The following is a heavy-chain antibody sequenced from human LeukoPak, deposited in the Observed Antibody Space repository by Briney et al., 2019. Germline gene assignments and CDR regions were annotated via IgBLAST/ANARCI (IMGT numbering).Heavy chain of an antibody. CDR1: GFTVSNNY. D-gene: IGHD3-16*01. V-gene: IGHV3-66*02. CDR3: AGRRVLDASFDY. CDR2: IYSGDNT. Sequence: PGGSLRLSCAASGFTVSNNYMSWVRQAPGKGLEWVSVIYSGDNTYYVESVKGRFTISRDNSKNTLFLQMNRLRAEDTAVYYCAGRRVLDASFDYWRQGTLVTVSS. J-gene: IGHJ4*02.